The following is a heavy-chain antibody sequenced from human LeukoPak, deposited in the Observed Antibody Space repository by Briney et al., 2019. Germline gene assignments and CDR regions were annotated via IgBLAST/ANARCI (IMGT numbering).Heavy chain of an antibody. V-gene: IGHV3-21*01. CDR3: AREGQLLFLRGFDY. CDR1: GFTFSSYS. J-gene: IGHJ4*02. Sequence: GGSLRLSCAASGFTFSSYSMNWVRQAPGKGLEWVSSISSSSSYIYYADSVKGRFTISRDNAKNSLYLQMNSLRAEDTAVYYCAREGQLLFLRGFDYWGQGTLVTVSS. CDR2: ISSSSSYI. D-gene: IGHD2-2*01.